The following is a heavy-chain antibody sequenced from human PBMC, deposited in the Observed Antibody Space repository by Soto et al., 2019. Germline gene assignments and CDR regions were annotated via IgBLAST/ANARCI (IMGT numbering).Heavy chain of an antibody. V-gene: IGHV1-69*13. CDR2: IIPIFGTA. Sequence: ASVKVSCKASGGTFSSYAISWVRQAPGQGLEWMGGIIPIFGTANYAQKFQGRVTITADESTSTAYMELSSLRAEDTAVYYCARGIVAARSGNWFDPWGQGTLVTVSS. J-gene: IGHJ5*02. CDR1: GGTFSSYA. D-gene: IGHD6-6*01. CDR3: ARGIVAARSGNWFDP.